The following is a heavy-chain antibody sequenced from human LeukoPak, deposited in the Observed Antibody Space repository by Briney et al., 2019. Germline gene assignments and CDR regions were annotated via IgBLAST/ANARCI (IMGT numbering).Heavy chain of an antibody. CDR2: INAGNGNT. V-gene: IGHV1-3*01. CDR1: GYTFTSYA. J-gene: IGHJ4*02. D-gene: IGHD6-19*01. Sequence: ASVKVSCKASGYTFTSYAMHWVRQAPGQRLEWMGWINAGNGNTKYSQKFQGRVTITRDTSASTAYMELGSLRSEDTAVYYCARGIXQWLAQYYFDYWGQGTLVTVSS. CDR3: ARGIXQWLAQYYFDY.